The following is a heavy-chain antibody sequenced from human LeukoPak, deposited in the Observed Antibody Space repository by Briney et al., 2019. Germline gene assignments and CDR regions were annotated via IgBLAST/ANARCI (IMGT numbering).Heavy chain of an antibody. CDR1: GGSISSSNW. CDR3: ARAGQGYCTSASCYLSLDY. J-gene: IGHJ4*02. D-gene: IGHD2-2*01. V-gene: IGHV4-4*02. CDR2: IYHSGST. Sequence: SGTLSLTCAVSGGSISSSNWWSWVRQPPGKGLEWIGEIYHSGSTNYSPSLKSRVTISVDKSKNQFSLKLSSVAAADTAVYYCARAGQGYCTSASCYLSLDYWGQGTLVTVSS.